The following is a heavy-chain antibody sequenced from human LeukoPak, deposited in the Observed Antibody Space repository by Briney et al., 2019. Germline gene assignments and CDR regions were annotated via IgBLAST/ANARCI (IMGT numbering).Heavy chain of an antibody. CDR2: MNPNSGNT. CDR3: ARVGSRYFDWLTSSYYYMDV. Sequence: ASVKVSCKASGYTFTSYDINWVGQATGQGLEWMGWMNPNSGNTGYAQKFQGRVTITRNTSISTAYMELSSLRSEDTAVYYCARVGSRYFDWLTSSYYYMDVWGKGTTVTVSS. J-gene: IGHJ6*03. CDR1: GYTFTSYD. D-gene: IGHD3-9*01. V-gene: IGHV1-8*03.